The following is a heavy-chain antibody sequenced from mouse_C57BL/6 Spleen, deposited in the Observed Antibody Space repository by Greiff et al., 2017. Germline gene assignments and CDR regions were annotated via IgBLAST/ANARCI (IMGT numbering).Heavy chain of an antibody. J-gene: IGHJ3*01. CDR2: INPSSGYT. CDR1: GYTFTSYT. V-gene: IGHV1-4*01. D-gene: IGHD1-1*01. Sequence: QVQLQQSGAELARPGASVKMSCKASGYTFTSYTMHWVKQRPGQGLEWIGYINPSSGYTKYNQKFKDKATLTADKSASTAYMQLSSLTSEDSAVYYCARDSYGFAYWGQGTLVTVSA. CDR3: ARDSYGFAY.